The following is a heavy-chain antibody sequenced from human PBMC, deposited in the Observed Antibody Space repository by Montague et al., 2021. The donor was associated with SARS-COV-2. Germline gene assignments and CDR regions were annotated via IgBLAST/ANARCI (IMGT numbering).Heavy chain of an antibody. J-gene: IGHJ5*02. Sequence: SETLSLTCGVYGGSFNNYYFAWIRQPPGRGLEWIGESSQTGNTNYNPSLKSRVTISLDASRNHVTLKLTSVTAADTAVYYCARGREDLGSGTDYGCRRWFAPWGQGTQVTVSS. CDR2: SSQTGNT. D-gene: IGHD3-10*01. V-gene: IGHV4-34*01. CDR3: ARGREDLGSGTDYGCRRWFAP. CDR1: GGSFNNYY.